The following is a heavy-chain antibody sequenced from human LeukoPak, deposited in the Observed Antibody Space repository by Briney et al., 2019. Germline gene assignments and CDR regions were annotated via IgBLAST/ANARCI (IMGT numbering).Heavy chain of an antibody. V-gene: IGHV1-69*05. D-gene: IGHD6-13*01. CDR3: ARARRDRAGNFNL. J-gene: IGHJ2*01. CDR2: IIPIFGTA. Sequence: SVKVSCKASGGTFSSYAISWVRQAPGQGLEWMGRIIPIFGTANYAQKFQGRVTITTDESTSTAYMELSSLRSEDTAVYYCARARRDRAGNFNLWGRGTLVSVSS. CDR1: GGTFSSYA.